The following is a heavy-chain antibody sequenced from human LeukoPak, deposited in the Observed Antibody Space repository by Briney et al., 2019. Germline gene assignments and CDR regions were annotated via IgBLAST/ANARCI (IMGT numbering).Heavy chain of an antibody. D-gene: IGHD3-22*01. J-gene: IGHJ6*03. CDR3: ASLGPVPYYYDSSGYYYRAYYYYYMDV. Sequence: SETLSLTCTVSGGSISSYYWSWIRQPPGKGLEWIGYIYYSGSTNYNPPLKSRVTISVDTSKNQFSLKLSSVTAADTAVYYCASLGPVPYYYDSSGYYYRAYYYYYMDVWGKGTTVTVSS. CDR1: GGSISSYY. CDR2: IYYSGST. V-gene: IGHV4-59*01.